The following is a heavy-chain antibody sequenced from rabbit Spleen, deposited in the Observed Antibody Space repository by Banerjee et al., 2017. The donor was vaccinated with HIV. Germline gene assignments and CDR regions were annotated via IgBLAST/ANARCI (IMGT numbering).Heavy chain of an antibody. J-gene: IGHJ2*01. D-gene: IGHD1-1*01. CDR2: INAVTGKA. Sequence: QEQLVESGGGLVQPGASLTLTCTASGFSFSSSYDMCWVRQAPGKGLEWIACINAVTGKAVYASWAKGRFTFSKTSSTTVTLQMTSLTAADTATYFCARNYVNAFDPWGPGTLVTVS. CDR1: GFSFSSSYD. V-gene: IGHV1S45*01. CDR3: ARNYVNAFDP.